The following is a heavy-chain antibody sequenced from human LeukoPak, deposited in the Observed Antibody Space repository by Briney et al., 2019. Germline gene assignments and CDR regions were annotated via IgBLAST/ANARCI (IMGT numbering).Heavy chain of an antibody. CDR2: FDHGEGET. Sequence: ASVKVSCKASGGTFSSYAISWVRQAPGQGLEWMGGFDHGEGETIYAQKFQGRLTMTEDTSTDTAYMELSSLRSEDTAVYFCATGGVWDLPNYWGQGTLVTVSS. D-gene: IGHD3-16*01. J-gene: IGHJ4*02. V-gene: IGHV1-24*01. CDR1: GGTFSSYA. CDR3: ATGGVWDLPNY.